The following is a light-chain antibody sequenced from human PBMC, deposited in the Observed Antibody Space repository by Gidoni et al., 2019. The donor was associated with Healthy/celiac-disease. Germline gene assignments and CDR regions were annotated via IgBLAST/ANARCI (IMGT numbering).Light chain of an antibody. J-gene: IGLJ1*01. V-gene: IGLV2-11*01. CDR3: CSYAGSYTFYV. CDR2: DVS. CDR1: SSDVGGYNY. Sequence: QSALTQPRPVSGSPGQSVTISCTGTSSDVGGYNYVSWYQQHPGKAPKLMSYDVSKRPSGVPDRFSGSKSGNTASLTISGLQAEDEADYYCCSYAGSYTFYVFGTGTKVTVL.